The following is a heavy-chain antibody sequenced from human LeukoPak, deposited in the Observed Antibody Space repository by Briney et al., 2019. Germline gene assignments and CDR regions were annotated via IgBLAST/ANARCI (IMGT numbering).Heavy chain of an antibody. CDR3: TTSGDKVGAY. CDR1: GFTFSNAW. V-gene: IGHV3-15*01. J-gene: IGHJ4*02. D-gene: IGHD1-26*01. CDR2: IKSKTDGGTT. Sequence: GGSLRLSCAASGFTFSNAWMSWVRQAPGKGLEWAGRIKSKTDGGTTDYAAPVKGRFTISRDDSKNTLYLQMNSLKTEDTAVYYCTTSGDKVGAYWGQGTLVTVSS.